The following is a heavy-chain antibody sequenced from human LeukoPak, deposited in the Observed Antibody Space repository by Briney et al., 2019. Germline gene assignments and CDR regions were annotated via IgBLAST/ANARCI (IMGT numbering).Heavy chain of an antibody. CDR1: GVSFSSYY. CDR2: INHSGST. D-gene: IGHD3-10*01. V-gene: IGHV4-34*01. Sequence: SETLSLTCAVYGVSFSSYYWSWVRQPPGKGLEWLGEINHSGSTNYNPSLKSRVTISVDTSKNQFSLKLSSVTAADTAVYYCARLNYYGSGSYYPKYYFDYWGQGTLVTVSS. J-gene: IGHJ4*02. CDR3: ARLNYYGSGSYYPKYYFDY.